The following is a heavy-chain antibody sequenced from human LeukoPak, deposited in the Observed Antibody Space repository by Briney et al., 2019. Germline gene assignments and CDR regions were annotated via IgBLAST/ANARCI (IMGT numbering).Heavy chain of an antibody. CDR3: ARGAYYDSSGYYPYYYYYYYMDV. Sequence: ASVKVSCKASGYTFTGYYMHWVRQAPGQGLEWMGWINPNSGGTNYAQKFQGRVTMTRDTSISTAYMELSRLRSDDTAVYYCARGAYYDSSGYYPYYYYYYYMDVWGKGTTVTVSS. CDR1: GYTFTGYY. V-gene: IGHV1-2*02. CDR2: INPNSGGT. D-gene: IGHD3-22*01. J-gene: IGHJ6*03.